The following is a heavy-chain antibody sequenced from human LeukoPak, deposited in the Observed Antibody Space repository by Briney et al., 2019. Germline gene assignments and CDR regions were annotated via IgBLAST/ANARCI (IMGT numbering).Heavy chain of an antibody. J-gene: IGHJ4*02. V-gene: IGHV4-34*01. CDR3: ARDGGRCSGGSCYYFDY. CDR2: INPSGGT. CDR1: GGSFSDYS. Sequence: SETLSLTCAVYGGSFSDYSWSWIRQPPGKGLEWIGEINPSGGTNHNPSLKSRVTISVDTSKNQFSLKLSSVTAADTAVYYCARDGGRCSGGSCYYFDYWGQGTLVTVSS. D-gene: IGHD2-15*01.